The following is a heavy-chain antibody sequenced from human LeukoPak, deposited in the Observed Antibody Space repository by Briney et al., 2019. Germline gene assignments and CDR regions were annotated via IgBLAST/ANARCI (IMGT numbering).Heavy chain of an antibody. CDR3: ARARYSSAPFDY. Sequence: PSETLSLTCIVSGGSVRSYYWSWIRQPPGKGLEWIGYIYYSGSTNYNPSLKSRVTISVVTSKNQFSLKLSSVTAADTAVYYCARARYSSAPFDYWGQGTLITVSS. D-gene: IGHD6-25*01. V-gene: IGHV4-59*02. CDR1: GGSVRSYY. CDR2: IYYSGST. J-gene: IGHJ4*02.